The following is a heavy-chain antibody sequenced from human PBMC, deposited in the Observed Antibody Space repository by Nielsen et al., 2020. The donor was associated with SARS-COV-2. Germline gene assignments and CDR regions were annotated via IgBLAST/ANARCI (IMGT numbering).Heavy chain of an antibody. CDR3: ASSGGGSHFDY. V-gene: IGHV1-2*06. J-gene: IGHJ4*02. CDR1: GYTFTDYY. D-gene: IGHD1-26*01. CDR2: ISPNSGGT. Sequence: ASVKVSCKASGYTFTDYYMHWVRQAPGQGLEWMGRISPNSGGTSYAQKFQGRVTMTRDTSISTAYMELSRLRSDDTAVYYCASSGGGSHFDYWGQGTLVTVSS.